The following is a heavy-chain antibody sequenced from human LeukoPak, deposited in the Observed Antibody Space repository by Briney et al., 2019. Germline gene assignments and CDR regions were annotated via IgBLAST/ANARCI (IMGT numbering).Heavy chain of an antibody. J-gene: IGHJ6*03. CDR2: INHNGGT. V-gene: IGHV4-34*01. CDR3: ARVAYRYSINDWSRTGLGAYATKYYYYMDV. D-gene: IGHD3-9*01. Sequence: SETLSLTCAVYGGSFSDYSWTWIRQAPREGLEWIGEINHNGGTNHNPSLVSRVIMSVDTSKNQFSLKVSSVTAADTAVYYCARVAYRYSINDWSRTGLGAYATKYYYYMDVWGKGTTVTVSS. CDR1: GGSFSDYS.